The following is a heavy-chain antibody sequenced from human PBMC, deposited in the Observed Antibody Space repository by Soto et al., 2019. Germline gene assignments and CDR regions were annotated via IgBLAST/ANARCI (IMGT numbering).Heavy chain of an antibody. Sequence: QVQLQESGPGLVKPSETLSLTCTVSGGSISSYYWSWIRQPPGKGLEWIGYIYYSGSTDCNLSLKSRGTITVDKSKNQFSMKMSSVTAADTAVYYCARHLLSGNYNNYFDYWGQGTLITGSS. V-gene: IGHV4-59*08. CDR3: ARHLLSGNYNNYFDY. J-gene: IGHJ4*02. D-gene: IGHD1-26*01. CDR1: GGSISSYY. CDR2: IYYSGST.